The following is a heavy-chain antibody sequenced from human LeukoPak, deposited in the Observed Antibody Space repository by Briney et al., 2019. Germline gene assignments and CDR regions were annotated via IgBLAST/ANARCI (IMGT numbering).Heavy chain of an antibody. J-gene: IGHJ4*02. D-gene: IGHD5-24*01. Sequence: GGSLRLSCTASGFTFGDYAMSWFRQTPGKGLEWISYISETTVLTYYADSVKGRFTISRDNAKNSLHLQMDSLRADDTAIYYCARGPTSGIYGYNYGWFDDWGQGTLVTVSS. V-gene: IGHV3-11*04. CDR1: GFTFGDYA. CDR2: ISETTVLT. CDR3: ARGPTSGIYGYNYGWFDD.